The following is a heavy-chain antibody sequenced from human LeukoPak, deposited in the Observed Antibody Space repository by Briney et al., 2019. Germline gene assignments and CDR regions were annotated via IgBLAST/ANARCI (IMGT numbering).Heavy chain of an antibody. CDR3: ARDGDYYGSGSYPPYYFDY. J-gene: IGHJ4*02. Sequence: GGFLRLSCAASGFTFSSYAMHWVRQAPGKGLEWVAVISYDGSNKYYADSVKGRFTISRDNSKNTLYLQMNSLRAEDTAVYYCARDGDYYGSGSYPPYYFDYWGQGTLVTVSS. CDR2: ISYDGSNK. D-gene: IGHD3-10*01. CDR1: GFTFSSYA. V-gene: IGHV3-30-3*01.